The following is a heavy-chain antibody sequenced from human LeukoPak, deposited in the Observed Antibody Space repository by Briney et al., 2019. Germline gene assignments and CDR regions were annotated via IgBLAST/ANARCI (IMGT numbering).Heavy chain of an antibody. V-gene: IGHV7-4-1*02. Sequence: GASVKVSCKASRYTFTSYAMNWVRQAPGQGLEWMGWTNTNTGNPTYAQGFTGRFVFSLDTSVSTAYLQISSLKAEDTAVYYCARSTKPNYYDSSGFRYVIDYWGQGTLVTVSS. CDR1: RYTFTSYA. CDR2: TNTNTGNP. D-gene: IGHD3-22*01. CDR3: ARSTKPNYYDSSGFRYVIDY. J-gene: IGHJ4*02.